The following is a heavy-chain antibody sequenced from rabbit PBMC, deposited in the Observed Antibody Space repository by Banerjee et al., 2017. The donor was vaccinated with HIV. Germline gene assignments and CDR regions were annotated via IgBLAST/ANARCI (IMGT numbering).Heavy chain of an antibody. CDR1: GFSFSSGYW. Sequence: QEQLEESGGDLVKPEGSLTLTCTASGFSFSSGYWMCWVRQAPGKGLEWIACINTSSGNTVYASWETGRFTISKTSTTTVTLKMTSLTATDTASYLCAGYLVVNANLWGPGTLVTVS. D-gene: IGHD1-1*01. J-gene: IGHJ4*01. CDR2: INTSSGNT. CDR3: AGYLVVNANL. V-gene: IGHV1S45*01.